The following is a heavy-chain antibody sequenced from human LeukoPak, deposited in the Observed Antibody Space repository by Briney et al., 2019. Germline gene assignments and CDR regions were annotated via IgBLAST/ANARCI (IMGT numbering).Heavy chain of an antibody. CDR1: GYMFNLYG. V-gene: IGHV1-18*01. D-gene: IGHD6-19*01. CDR2: TSVNNGDT. Sequence: ASVKVSCKASGYMFNLYGISWVRQAPGQGLEWMAWTSVNNGDTKYGQKFQGRVTMTTDTSTTTAYLDLTSLRSDDTAVYYCARASYRSWLGSLAPWGQGTLVTVSS. CDR3: ARASYRSWLGSLAP. J-gene: IGHJ5*02.